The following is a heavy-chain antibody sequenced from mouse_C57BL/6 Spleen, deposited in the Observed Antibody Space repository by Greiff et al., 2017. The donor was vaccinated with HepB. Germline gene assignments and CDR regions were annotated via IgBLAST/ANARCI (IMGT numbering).Heavy chain of an antibody. J-gene: IGHJ2*01. CDR2: INPGSGGT. V-gene: IGHV1-54*01. CDR3: ARSVWHFDY. Sequence: QVQLQQSGAELVRPGTSVKVSCKASGYAFTNYLIEWVKQRPGQGLEWIGVINPGSGGTNYNEKFKGKATLTADKSSSTAYMQLSSLTSEDSAVYFCARSVWHFDYWGQGTTLTVSS. CDR1: GYAFTNYL.